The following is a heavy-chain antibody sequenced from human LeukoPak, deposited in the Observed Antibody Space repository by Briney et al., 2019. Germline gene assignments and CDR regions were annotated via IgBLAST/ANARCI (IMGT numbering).Heavy chain of an antibody. D-gene: IGHD3-10*01. CDR2: INHSGST. CDR1: GGSFSGYY. V-gene: IGHV4-34*01. Sequence: PSETLSLTCAVYGGSFSGYYWSWIRQPPGKGLEWIGEINHSGSTNYNPSLKSRVTISVDTSKNQFSLKLSSVTAADTAVYYCARYRPPYYYGSGTTGGFDPWGQGTLVTVSS. J-gene: IGHJ5*02. CDR3: ARYRPPYYYGSGTTGGFDP.